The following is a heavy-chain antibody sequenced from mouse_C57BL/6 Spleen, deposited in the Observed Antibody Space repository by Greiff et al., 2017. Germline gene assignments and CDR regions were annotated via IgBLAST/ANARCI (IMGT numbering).Heavy chain of an antibody. V-gene: IGHV5-16*01. CDR2: INYDGSST. D-gene: IGHD2-4*01. Sequence: EVQLVESEGGLVQPGSSMKLSCTASGFTFSDYYMAWVRQVPEKGLEWVANINYDGSSTYYLDSLKSRFIISGNNAKNMLYLQMSSLKSEDTATYYCARLGDDYDDWFAYWGQGTLVTVSA. CDR3: ARLGDDYDDWFAY. J-gene: IGHJ3*01. CDR1: GFTFSDYY.